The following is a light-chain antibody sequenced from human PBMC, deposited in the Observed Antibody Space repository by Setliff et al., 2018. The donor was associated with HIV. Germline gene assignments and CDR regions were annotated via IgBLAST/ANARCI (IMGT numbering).Light chain of an antibody. V-gene: IGLV2-14*01. CDR3: SSYRGTLEEV. J-gene: IGLJ1*01. Sequence: QSVLTQPASVSGSPGQSITISCTGTSSDIGGYNYVSWYQVLPGKAPKVLIYEVSNRPSGISNRFSGSKSGNTASLTISGLQAEDVADYYCSSYRGTLEEVFGTGTKVTVL. CDR2: EVS. CDR1: SSDIGGYNY.